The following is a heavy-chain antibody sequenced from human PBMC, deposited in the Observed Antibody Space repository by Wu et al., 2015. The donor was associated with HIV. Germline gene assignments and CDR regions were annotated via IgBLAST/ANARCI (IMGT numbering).Heavy chain of an antibody. J-gene: IGHJ4*02. CDR3: ATDFDYISGFVY. D-gene: IGHD6-19*01. CDR1: GGTFSSYA. Sequence: QVQLVQSGAEVKKPGSSVKVSCKASGGTFSSYAISWVRQAPGQGLEWMGAIIPSFATPNYAQMFQGRVTITTDESTSTAYMELSSLRSGDTAVYYCATDFDYISGFVYWGQGTLVTVSS. V-gene: IGHV1-69*05. CDR2: IIPSFATP.